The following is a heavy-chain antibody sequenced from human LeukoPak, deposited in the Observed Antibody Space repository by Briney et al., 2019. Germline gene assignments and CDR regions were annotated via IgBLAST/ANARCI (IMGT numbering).Heavy chain of an antibody. J-gene: IGHJ3*02. Sequence: PGGSLRLSCVASGFTFITYAMSWVRQAPGKGLEWVSSISGSSNYIYYADSVKGRFTISRGNTKNSLYLQMNSLRVEDTVVYYCARDESGDNDAFDIWGQGTMVTVSS. CDR1: GFTFITYA. CDR3: ARDESGDNDAFDI. V-gene: IGHV3-21*01. CDR2: ISGSSNYI. D-gene: IGHD2-21*01.